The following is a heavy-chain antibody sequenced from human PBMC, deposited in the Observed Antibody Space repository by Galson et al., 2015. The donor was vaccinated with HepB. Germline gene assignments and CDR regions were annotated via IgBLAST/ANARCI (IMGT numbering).Heavy chain of an antibody. D-gene: IGHD1-1*01. Sequence: SLRLSCAASGFMFSGSAIHWVRQASGKGLEWIGRIRSERNSHATSYGQSVQGSVTMSRDDSEHTAYLQMNSLKTDDTAVYYCTRRSLGMSTVWLDLWGQGPLVPVSS. CDR2: IRSERNSHAT. CDR1: GFMFSGSA. V-gene: IGHV3-73*01. CDR3: TRRSLGMSTVWLDL. J-gene: IGHJ5*02.